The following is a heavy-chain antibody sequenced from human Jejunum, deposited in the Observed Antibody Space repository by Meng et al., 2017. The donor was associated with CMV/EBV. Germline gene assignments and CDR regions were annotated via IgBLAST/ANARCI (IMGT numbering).Heavy chain of an antibody. CDR3: ARDRGAGYCSATTYYPGGDFDY. Sequence: TWIRQSPGKGLEWLSYISSSGSSIYHADSVKGRFTISRDNVKKSVVLQMSSLRAEDTGVYYCARDRGAGYCSATTYYPGGDFDYWGQGTQVTVSS. V-gene: IGHV3-11*01. J-gene: IGHJ4*02. D-gene: IGHD2-15*01. CDR2: ISSSGSSI.